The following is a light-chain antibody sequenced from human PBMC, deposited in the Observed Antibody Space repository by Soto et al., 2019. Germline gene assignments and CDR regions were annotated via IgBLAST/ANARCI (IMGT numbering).Light chain of an antibody. CDR2: DAS. CDR3: QQRSNWPFMYT. CDR1: QTVRSSS. V-gene: IGKV3-11*01. Sequence: EIVLTQSPGTLSVSPGERATLSCRASQTVRSSSLAWYQQKPGQAPRLLIYDASNRATGIPARFSGSGSGTDFTLTISSLEPEDFAVYYCQQRSNWPFMYTFGQGTKLEIK. J-gene: IGKJ2*01.